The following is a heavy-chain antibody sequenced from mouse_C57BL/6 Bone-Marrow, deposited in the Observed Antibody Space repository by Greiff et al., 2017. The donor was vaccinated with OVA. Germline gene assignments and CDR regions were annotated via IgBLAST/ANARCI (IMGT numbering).Heavy chain of an antibody. CDR3: ARDYDYERTWFAY. J-gene: IGHJ3*01. CDR1: GYTFTSYG. CDR2: IYPRSGNT. V-gene: IGHV1-81*01. D-gene: IGHD2-4*01. Sequence: QVHVKQSGAELARPGASVKLSCKASGYTFTSYGISWVKQRTGQGLEWIGEIYPRSGNTYYNEKFKGKATLTADKSSSTAYMELRSLTSEDSAVYFCARDYDYERTWFAYWGQGTLVTVSA.